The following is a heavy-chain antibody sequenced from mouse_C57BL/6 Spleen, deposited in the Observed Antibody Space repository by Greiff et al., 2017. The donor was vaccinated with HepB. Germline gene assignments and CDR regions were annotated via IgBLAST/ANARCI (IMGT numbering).Heavy chain of an antibody. CDR2: IDPENGDT. D-gene: IGHD1-1*01. CDR1: GFNIKDDY. CDR3: TTGCYGSPYYFDY. Sequence: EVQLQQSGAELVRPGASVKLSCTASGFNIKDDYMHWVKQRPEQGLEWIGWIDPENGDTEYASKFQGKATITAETSSNTSYLQLSSLTSEDTAVYYCTTGCYGSPYYFDYWGQGTTLTVSS. V-gene: IGHV14-4*01. J-gene: IGHJ2*01.